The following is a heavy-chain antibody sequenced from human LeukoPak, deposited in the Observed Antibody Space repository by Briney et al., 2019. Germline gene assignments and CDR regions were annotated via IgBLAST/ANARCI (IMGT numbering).Heavy chain of an antibody. V-gene: IGHV3-48*04. CDR3: AREGATVDY. CDR2: ISSSSSTI. Sequence: PGGSLRLSCAASGFTFSSYSMNWVRQAPGKGLEWVSYISSSSSTIYYAGSVKGRFTISRDNAKNSLYLQMNSLRAEDTAVYYCAREGATVDYWGQGTLVTVSS. J-gene: IGHJ4*02. D-gene: IGHD5-12*01. CDR1: GFTFSSYS.